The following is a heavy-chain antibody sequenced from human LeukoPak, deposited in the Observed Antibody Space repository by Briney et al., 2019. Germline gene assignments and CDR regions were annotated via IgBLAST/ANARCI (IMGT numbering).Heavy chain of an antibody. J-gene: IGHJ6*03. CDR1: GGTFSSYA. D-gene: IGHD5-18*01. V-gene: IGHV1-69*06. CDR3: ARVFNGYSYGYGYYYMDV. CDR2: IIPIFGTA. Sequence: ASVKVSCKASGGTFSSYAISWVRQAPGQGLEWMGGIIPIFGTANYAQKFQGRVTITADKSTSTAYMELSSLRSEDTAVYYCARVFNGYSYGYGYYYMDVWGKGTTVTVSS.